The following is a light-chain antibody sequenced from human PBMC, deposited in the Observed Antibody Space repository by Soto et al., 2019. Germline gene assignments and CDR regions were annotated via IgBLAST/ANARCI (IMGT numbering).Light chain of an antibody. Sequence: QSVLTQPRSVSGSPGQSVTISCTGTSSDVGGYNYVSWYQQHPGKAPKLMIYDVSKRPSGVPDRFSGSKSGNTASLTISGLQAEGEADYYCCSYAGSYTLYVFGTGTKVTVL. CDR1: SSDVGGYNY. V-gene: IGLV2-11*01. J-gene: IGLJ1*01. CDR2: DVS. CDR3: CSYAGSYTLYV.